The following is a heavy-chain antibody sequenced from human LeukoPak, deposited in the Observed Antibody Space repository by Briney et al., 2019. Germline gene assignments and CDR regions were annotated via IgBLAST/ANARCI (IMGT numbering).Heavy chain of an antibody. Sequence: GGSLRLSCAASGFTFSSYSMNWVRQAPGKGLVWVSRINSDGSSTSYADSVKGRFTISRDNAKNTLYLQMNSLRAEDTAVYYCARDTDTVTTILDYWGQGTLVTVSS. V-gene: IGHV3-74*01. CDR2: INSDGSST. J-gene: IGHJ4*02. CDR1: GFTFSSYS. D-gene: IGHD4-17*01. CDR3: ARDTDTVTTILDY.